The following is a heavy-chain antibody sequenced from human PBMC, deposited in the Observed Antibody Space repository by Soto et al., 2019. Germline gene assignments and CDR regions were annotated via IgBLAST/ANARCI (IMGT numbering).Heavy chain of an antibody. CDR1: GYTFISYA. D-gene: IGHD3-10*01. CDR2: INAGNGNT. V-gene: IGHV1-3*01. J-gene: IGHJ4*02. CDR3: ALGSGGSGTPSDY. Sequence: ASVKVSCQASGYTFISYAMHWVRQAPGQRLEWMGWINAGNGNTKYLQKFQGRVTITRDTSASTASMELSRQRSEDTAVYYCALGSGGSGTPSDYWGQGTLVTVSS.